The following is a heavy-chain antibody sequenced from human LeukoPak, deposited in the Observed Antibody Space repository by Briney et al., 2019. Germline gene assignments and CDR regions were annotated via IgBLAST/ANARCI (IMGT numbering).Heavy chain of an antibody. CDR3: ARDRYDFWSGYGLNWFDP. D-gene: IGHD3-3*01. J-gene: IGHJ5*02. Sequence: PGGSLRLSCAASGFTFSSYAMHWVRQAPGKGLEWVAVISYDGSNKYYADSVKGRFTISRDNSKNTLYLQMNSLRAEDTAVYYCARDRYDFWSGYGLNWFDPWGQGTLVTVSS. V-gene: IGHV3-30-3*01. CDR2: ISYDGSNK. CDR1: GFTFSSYA.